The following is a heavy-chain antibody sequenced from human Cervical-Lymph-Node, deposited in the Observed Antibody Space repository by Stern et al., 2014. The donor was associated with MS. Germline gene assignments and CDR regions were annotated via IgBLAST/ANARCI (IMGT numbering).Heavy chain of an antibody. J-gene: IGHJ4*02. Sequence: EVQLLESWGGLVQPGGSLKLSCVASGIIFSGTSMHWVRQASGKGLEWIGRIRSRANGQTTVYTASVKGRFTISRDDSKNTAYLQMNSLKTEDTAVYYCVSDGSGWRNWGQGTLVTVSS. D-gene: IGHD3-10*01. V-gene: IGHV3-73*01. CDR2: IRSRANGQTT. CDR1: GIIFSGTS. CDR3: VSDGSGWRN.